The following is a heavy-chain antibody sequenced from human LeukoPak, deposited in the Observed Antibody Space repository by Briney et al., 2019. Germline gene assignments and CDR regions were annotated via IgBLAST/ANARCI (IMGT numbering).Heavy chain of an antibody. CDR2: IYYSGST. V-gene: IGHV4-30-4*01. D-gene: IGHD6-6*01. CDR3: ARGYEYSSSSAFDY. CDR1: GGSISSGDYY. Sequence: SETLSLTCTVSGGSISSGDYYWSWIRQPPGKGLEWIGYIYYSGSTYYNPSLKSRVTISVDTSKNQFSLKLSSVTAADTAVYYCARGYEYSSSSAFDYWGQGTLVTVSS. J-gene: IGHJ4*02.